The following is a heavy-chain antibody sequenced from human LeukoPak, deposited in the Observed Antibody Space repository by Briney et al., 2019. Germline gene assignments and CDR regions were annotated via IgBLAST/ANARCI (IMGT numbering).Heavy chain of an antibody. J-gene: IGHJ2*01. CDR2: IYYSGST. D-gene: IGHD6-19*01. V-gene: IGHV4-31*03. Sequence: TLSLTCTVSGGSISSGGYYWSWIRQHPGKGLEWIGYIYYSGSTYYNPSLKSRVTISVDTSKNQFSLKLSSVTAADTAVYYCARSPVIAVAVVYWYFDLWGRGTLVTVSS. CDR1: GGSISSGGYY. CDR3: ARSPVIAVAVVYWYFDL.